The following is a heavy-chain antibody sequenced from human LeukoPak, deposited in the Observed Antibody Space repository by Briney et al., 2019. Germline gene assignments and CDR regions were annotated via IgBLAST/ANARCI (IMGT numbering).Heavy chain of an antibody. D-gene: IGHD2-15*01. V-gene: IGHV4-34*01. J-gene: IGHJ4*02. CDR2: INHSGST. CDR3: ARGYCSGGSCSTGGCFDY. CDR1: GGSLGGYS. Sequence: SETLSLTCAVYGGSLGGYSWSWIRQPPGKGLEWIGEINHSGSTNYNPSLKSRVTISVDTSKNQFSLKLSSVTAADTAVYYCARGYCSGGSCSTGGCFDYWGQGTLVTVSS.